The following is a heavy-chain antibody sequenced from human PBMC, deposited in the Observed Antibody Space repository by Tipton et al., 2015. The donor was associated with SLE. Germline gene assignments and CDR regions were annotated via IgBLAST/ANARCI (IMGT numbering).Heavy chain of an antibody. CDR1: GYSISSGYY. J-gene: IGHJ4*02. V-gene: IGHV4-38-2*01. Sequence: TLSLTCAVSGYSISSGYYWGWIRQPPGKGLEWIGEINHSGRTNYNPSLKSRVTISVDTSKNQFSLKLSSVNAADTAVYYCARLRELPHDYGDYWGQGTLVTVSS. CDR3: ARLRELPHDYGDY. D-gene: IGHD2-15*01. CDR2: INHSGRT.